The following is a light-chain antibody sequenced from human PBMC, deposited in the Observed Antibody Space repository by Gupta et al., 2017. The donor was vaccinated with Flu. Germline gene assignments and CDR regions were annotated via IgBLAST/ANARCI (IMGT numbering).Light chain of an antibody. CDR1: SSDVGGYNY. CDR2: YVT. Sequence: SSLTQPASVSGSPGPSITISCTGTSSDVGGYNYVSWYQHHPGRAPKLIIYYVTNRPSGVSNRFSGSKSGNSASLTISGLQAEDEADYYCNSHTSTGTWVFGGGTKLTVL. CDR3: NSHTSTGTWV. V-gene: IGLV2-14*03. J-gene: IGLJ3*02.